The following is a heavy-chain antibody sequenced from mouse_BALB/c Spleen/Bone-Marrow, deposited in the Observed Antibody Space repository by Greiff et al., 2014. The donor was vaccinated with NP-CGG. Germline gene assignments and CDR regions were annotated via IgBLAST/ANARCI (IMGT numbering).Heavy chain of an antibody. Sequence: VHLVESGSVLVRPGASVKLSCKASGYTFTSSWMHWAKQRPGQGLEWIGEIHPNSGNTNYNEKFKGKATLTVDTSSSTAYVDLSSLTSEDSAVYYCANYYGSSSYWGQGTTLTVPS. CDR3: ANYYGSSSY. CDR2: IHPNSGNT. V-gene: IGHV1S130*01. CDR1: GYTFTSSW. J-gene: IGHJ2*01. D-gene: IGHD1-1*01.